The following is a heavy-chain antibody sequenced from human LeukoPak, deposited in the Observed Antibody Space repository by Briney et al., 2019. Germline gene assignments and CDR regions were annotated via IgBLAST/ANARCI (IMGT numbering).Heavy chain of an antibody. CDR2: IYYSGST. CDR3: ARLKWSYYFDY. CDR1: GGSISSSSYY. V-gene: IGHV4-39*01. Sequence: PSETLSLTCTASGGSISSSSYYWSWIRQPPGKGLEWIGSIYYSGSTYYNPSPKSRVTISVDTSKNQFSLKLSSVTAADTAVYYCARLKWSYYFDYWGQGTLVTVSS. D-gene: IGHD2-15*01. J-gene: IGHJ4*02.